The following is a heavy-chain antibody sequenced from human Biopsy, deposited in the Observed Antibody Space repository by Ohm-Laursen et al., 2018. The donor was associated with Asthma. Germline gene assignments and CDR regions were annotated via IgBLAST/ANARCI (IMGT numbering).Heavy chain of an antibody. CDR1: GDSIDSGDYS. CDR2: IYRNGDT. Sequence: TLSLTCAVSGDSIDSGDYSWTWIRQSPGVGLEWIGYIYRNGDTYYNPTLKNRVTISIDRSKNQFSLRLRSVTAADTAVYYCARGWNCGGDCYSLDSWVQGTLVTVSS. CDR3: ARGWNCGGDCYSLDS. J-gene: IGHJ4*02. V-gene: IGHV4-30-2*06. D-gene: IGHD2-21*02.